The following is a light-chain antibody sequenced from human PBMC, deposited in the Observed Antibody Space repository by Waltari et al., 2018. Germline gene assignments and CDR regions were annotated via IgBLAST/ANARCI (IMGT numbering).Light chain of an antibody. CDR3: QQRAFWPPT. J-gene: IGKJ2*01. CDR1: QSVSSS. CDR2: DAS. V-gene: IGKV3-11*01. Sequence: EIVLTQSPATLSLSPGEGATLSCRAGQSVSSSLDRIQQRPGQAPRLLIYDASRRATGIPARFSGSGSGTDFTLTISSLEPEDFAVYYCQQRAFWPPTFGRGTKLEMK.